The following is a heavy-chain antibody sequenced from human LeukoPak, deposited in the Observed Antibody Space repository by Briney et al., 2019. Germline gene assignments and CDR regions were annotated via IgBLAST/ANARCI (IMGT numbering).Heavy chain of an antibody. CDR2: IYYTGNT. CDR1: GDSISSSDYY. D-gene: IGHD3/OR15-3a*01. CDR3: ARQTGSGLFTLP. J-gene: IGHJ4*02. V-gene: IGHV4-39*01. Sequence: PSETLSLTCAVSGDSISSSDYYWDWIRQPPGKGLEWIGSIYYTGNTYYNASLKSRVTISIDTSKNQISLRLTSVTATDTAMYYCARQTGSGLFTLPGGQGTLVTVSS.